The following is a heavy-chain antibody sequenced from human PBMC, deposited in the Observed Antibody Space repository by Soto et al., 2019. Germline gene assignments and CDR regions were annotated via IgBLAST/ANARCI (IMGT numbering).Heavy chain of an antibody. J-gene: IGHJ4*02. Sequence: GGSLRLSCAASGFTFSSYSMNWVRQAPGKGLEWVSSISSSSSYIYYADSVKGRFTISRDNAKNSLYLQMNSLRAEATAVYYCARDYYDISGYFDYWGQGTLVTVSS. CDR1: GFTFSSYS. CDR2: ISSSSSYI. V-gene: IGHV3-21*01. CDR3: ARDYYDISGYFDY. D-gene: IGHD3-22*01.